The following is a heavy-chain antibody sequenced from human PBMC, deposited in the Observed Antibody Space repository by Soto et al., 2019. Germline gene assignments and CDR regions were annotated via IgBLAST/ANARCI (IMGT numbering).Heavy chain of an antibody. Sequence: ASVKVSCKVSGYTLTELSMRWVRQAPGKGLEWMGGFDPEDGETIYAQKFQGRVTMTEDTSTDTAYMELSSLRSEDTAVYYCATPIPTNYGSGPMEFDYWGQGTLVTVSS. J-gene: IGHJ4*02. CDR3: ATPIPTNYGSGPMEFDY. D-gene: IGHD3-10*01. CDR2: FDPEDGET. CDR1: GYTLTELS. V-gene: IGHV1-24*01.